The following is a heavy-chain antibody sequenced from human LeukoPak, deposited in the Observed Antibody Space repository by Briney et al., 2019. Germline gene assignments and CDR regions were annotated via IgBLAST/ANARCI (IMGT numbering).Heavy chain of an antibody. J-gene: IGHJ4*02. Sequence: GGSLRLSCAASGFTVSSNYMSWVRQAPGKGLEWVSGIYSGGSTYYADSVKGRFTICRHNSKNTVYLQMNSLRAEDAAVYYCASRGGFSYFDYWGQGSLVTVSS. CDR2: IYSGGST. D-gene: IGHD3-10*01. CDR3: ASRGGFSYFDY. V-gene: IGHV3-53*04. CDR1: GFTVSSNY.